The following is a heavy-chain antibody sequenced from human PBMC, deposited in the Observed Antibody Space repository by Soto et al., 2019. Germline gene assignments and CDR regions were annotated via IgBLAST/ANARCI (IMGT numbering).Heavy chain of an antibody. CDR1: GGSSVGHG. CDR2: IFSSGST. Sequence: SVPLCLRRCVAGGSSVGHGGPWIRQPPGKGLEWIGYIFSSGSTNYNPSLQSRVALSIDTSKNQFSLRLSSLTAADTAVYYCARDQAALGYFAYWGQGTPVPVSS. V-gene: IGHV4-59*11. J-gene: IGHJ4*02. CDR3: ARDQAALGYFAY. D-gene: IGHD6-6*01.